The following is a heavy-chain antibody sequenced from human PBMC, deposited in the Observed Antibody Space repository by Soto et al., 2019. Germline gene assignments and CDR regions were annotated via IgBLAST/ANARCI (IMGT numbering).Heavy chain of an antibody. J-gene: IGHJ4*02. V-gene: IGHV1-18*01. Sequence: QVQLVQSGGEVKKPRASVKVSCKTSGYTFTTYGISWVRQAPGQGLEWVGWISAYSGKTHYAQKFQGKVTMTTDTSTYTAYLELRSLRSVDTAVYYCARYPYLWDDQCWGQGTLVTVSS. CDR3: ARYPYLWDDQC. CDR2: ISAYSGKT. CDR1: GYTFTTYG. D-gene: IGHD1-26*01.